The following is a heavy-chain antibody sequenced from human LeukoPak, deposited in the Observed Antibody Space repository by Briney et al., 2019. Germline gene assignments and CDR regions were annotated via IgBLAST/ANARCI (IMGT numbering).Heavy chain of an antibody. Sequence: SETLSLTCSVSGYSISSGKYWAWIRQTPGKGLEWTGSIYESGSTYYTPSLKSRVTMSVDTSKNQFSLSLTSVTAADTAVYFCARGPGISGDHIYPDYWGQGIQVTVSS. CDR3: ARGPGISGDHIYPDY. V-gene: IGHV4-38-2*02. CDR1: GYSISSGKY. J-gene: IGHJ4*02. CDR2: IYESGST. D-gene: IGHD2-21*01.